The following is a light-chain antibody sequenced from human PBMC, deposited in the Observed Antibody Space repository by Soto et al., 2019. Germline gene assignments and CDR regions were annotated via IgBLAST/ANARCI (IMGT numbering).Light chain of an antibody. CDR2: SAS. CDR3: QQYNNWPPIT. V-gene: IGKV3-15*01. Sequence: EIVMTQSPATLSVSPGERATLSRRASQSVSKSLAWYQQKPGQAPRLLISSASTRATGIPARFSGSGSETEFTLTISSLQSEDFAVYYCQQYNNWPPITFGQGTRLEIK. J-gene: IGKJ5*01. CDR1: QSVSKS.